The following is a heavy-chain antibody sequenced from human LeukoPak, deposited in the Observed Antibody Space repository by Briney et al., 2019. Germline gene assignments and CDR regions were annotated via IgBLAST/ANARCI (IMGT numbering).Heavy chain of an antibody. D-gene: IGHD1-26*01. CDR1: GLTFNSHS. CDR2: VSTNGDVT. CDR3: ARVDSGRYYSDY. Sequence: PGGSLRLSCVASGLTFNSHSMSWVRQAPGMGLEWVSVVSTNGDVTFYADSVKGRFTISRDSSKNTLYLQMNSLRAEDTAVYYCARVDSGRYYSDYWGQGTLVTVSS. V-gene: IGHV3-23*01. J-gene: IGHJ4*02.